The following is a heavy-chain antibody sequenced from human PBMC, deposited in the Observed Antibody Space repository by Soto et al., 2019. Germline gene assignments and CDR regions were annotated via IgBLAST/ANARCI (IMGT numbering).Heavy chain of an antibody. CDR3: ARHSCSSTSCPVD. J-gene: IGHJ4*02. Sequence: GESLKISCKCSGYSCTSYWIGWVRQMPGKGLEWMGIIYPGDSDTRYSPSFQGQVTISADKSISTAYLQWSSLKASDTAMYYCARHSCSSTSCPVDWGQGTLVTVSS. V-gene: IGHV5-51*01. CDR1: GYSCTSYW. CDR2: IYPGDSDT. D-gene: IGHD2-2*01.